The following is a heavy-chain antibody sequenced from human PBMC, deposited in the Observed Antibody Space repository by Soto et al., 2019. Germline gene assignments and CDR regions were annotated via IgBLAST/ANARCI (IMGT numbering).Heavy chain of an antibody. CDR3: ARDGGSGSYYNVNNWFDP. J-gene: IGHJ5*02. D-gene: IGHD3-10*01. Sequence: ASVKVSCKASGYTFTSYAMHWVRQAPGQRLEWMGWINAGNGNTKYSQKFQGRVTITRDTSASTAYMELSSLRSEDTAVYYCARDGGSGSYYNVNNWFDPWGQGTLVTVSS. CDR1: GYTFTSYA. V-gene: IGHV1-3*01. CDR2: INAGNGNT.